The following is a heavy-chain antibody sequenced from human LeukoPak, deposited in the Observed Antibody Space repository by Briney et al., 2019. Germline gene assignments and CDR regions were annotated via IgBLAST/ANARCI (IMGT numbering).Heavy chain of an antibody. J-gene: IGHJ4*02. D-gene: IGHD6-13*01. CDR2: IYYSGST. V-gene: IGHV4-59*01. Sequence: PSETLSLTCAVYGGSFSGYYWSWIRQPPGKGLEWIGYIYYSGSTNYNPSLKSRVTISVDTSKNQFSLKLSSVTAADTAVYYCARDSSSWYKGEYYFDYWGQGTLVTVSS. CDR3: ARDSSSWYKGEYYFDY. CDR1: GGSFSGYY.